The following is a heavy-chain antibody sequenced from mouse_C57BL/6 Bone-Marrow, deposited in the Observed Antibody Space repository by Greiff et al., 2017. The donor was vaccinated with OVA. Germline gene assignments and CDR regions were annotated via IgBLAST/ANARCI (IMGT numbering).Heavy chain of an antibody. J-gene: IGHJ2*01. D-gene: IGHD1-1*01. CDR2: IHPNSGST. V-gene: IGHV1-64*01. CDR1: GYTFTSYW. Sequence: VQLQQSGAELVKPGASVKLSCKASGYTFTSYWMHWVKQRPGQGLEWIGMIHPNSGSTNYNEKFKSKATLTVDKSSSTAYMQLSSLTSEDSAVYYCARGKSPPYGSDYFDYWGQGTTLTVSS. CDR3: ARGKSPPYGSDYFDY.